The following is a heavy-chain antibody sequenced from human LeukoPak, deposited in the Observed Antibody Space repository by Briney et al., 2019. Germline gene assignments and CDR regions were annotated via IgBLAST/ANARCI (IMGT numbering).Heavy chain of an antibody. CDR2: ISWNSGSI. V-gene: IGHV3-9*01. D-gene: IGHD6-13*01. J-gene: IGHJ4*02. Sequence: GRSLRLSCAASGFTFDDYAMHWVRHAPGKGLEWVSGISWNSGSIGYADSVKGRFTISRDNAKNSLYLQMNSLRAEDTALYYCAKSSSYSSSWIFDYWGQGTLVTVSS. CDR1: GFTFDDYA. CDR3: AKSSSYSSSWIFDY.